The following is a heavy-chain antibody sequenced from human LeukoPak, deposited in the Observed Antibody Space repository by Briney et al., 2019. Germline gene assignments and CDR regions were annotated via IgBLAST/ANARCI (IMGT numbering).Heavy chain of an antibody. V-gene: IGHV5-51*01. Sequence: GESLKISCKGSGYSFTSYWIGWVRQMPGKGLEWMGIIYPGDSDTRYSPSFQGQVTISADKSISTAYLQRRSLKASDTAMYYCARHITMVRGVMDVWGKGTTVTVSS. J-gene: IGHJ6*03. CDR1: GYSFTSYW. D-gene: IGHD3-10*01. CDR3: ARHITMVRGVMDV. CDR2: IYPGDSDT.